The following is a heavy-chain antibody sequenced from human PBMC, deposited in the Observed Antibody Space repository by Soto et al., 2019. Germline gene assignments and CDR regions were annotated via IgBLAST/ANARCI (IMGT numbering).Heavy chain of an antibody. CDR2: ISGSSITI. CDR1: GFTFSDSY. V-gene: IGHV3-11*01. CDR3: ARFLGGIPARPFDY. D-gene: IGHD6-6*01. J-gene: IGHJ4*02. Sequence: QVQLVESGGGLVKPGGSVRLSCAASGFTFSDSYMSWVRQAPGKGLEWLSYISGSSITICHADSVKGRFTISRDNDKNSVYLQMDSLRAEDTAVYYCARFLGGIPARPFDYWGQGTLVTVSS.